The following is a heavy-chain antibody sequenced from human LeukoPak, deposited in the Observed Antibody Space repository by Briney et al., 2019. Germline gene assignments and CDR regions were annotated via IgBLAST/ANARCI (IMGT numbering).Heavy chain of an antibody. D-gene: IGHD2-15*01. J-gene: IGHJ4*02. CDR3: ARTWDCSGGSCYYDY. V-gene: IGHV1-18*01. CDR2: SSDYNGNT. Sequence: GHKCMGCSSDYNGNTDYAQKLKGEVTMTTDTATSTAYMELRSLRSDDTAVYYCARTWDCSGGSCYYDYWGQGTLVTVSS.